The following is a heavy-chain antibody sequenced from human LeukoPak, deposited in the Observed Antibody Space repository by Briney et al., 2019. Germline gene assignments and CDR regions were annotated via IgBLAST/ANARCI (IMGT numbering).Heavy chain of an antibody. D-gene: IGHD6-13*01. CDR2: NNPSGGST. CDR1: GYTFTSYY. V-gene: IGHV1-46*01. J-gene: IGHJ6*02. CDR3: ARQIAAAGTSDYYYGMDV. Sequence: GASVTVSCKASGYTFTSYYMHWVRQAPGQGLEWMGINNPSGGSTSYAQKFQGRVTMTRDTSMSTVYMELSSLRSEDTAVYYCARQIAAAGTSDYYYGMDVWGQGTTVTVSS.